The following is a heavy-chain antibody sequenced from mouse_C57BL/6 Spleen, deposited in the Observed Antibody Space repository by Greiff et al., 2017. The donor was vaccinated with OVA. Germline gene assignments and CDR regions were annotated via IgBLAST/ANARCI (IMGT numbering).Heavy chain of an antibody. Sequence: VQLQQPGAELVKPGASVKMSCKASGYTFTSYWITWVKQRPGQGLEWIGDIYPGSGSTNYNEKFKSKATLTVDTSSSTAYMQLSSLTSEDSAVYYCAREGDYYGSSPDYAMDYWGQGTSVTVSS. J-gene: IGHJ4*01. CDR2: IYPGSGST. V-gene: IGHV1-55*01. D-gene: IGHD1-1*01. CDR3: AREGDYYGSSPDYAMDY. CDR1: GYTFTSYW.